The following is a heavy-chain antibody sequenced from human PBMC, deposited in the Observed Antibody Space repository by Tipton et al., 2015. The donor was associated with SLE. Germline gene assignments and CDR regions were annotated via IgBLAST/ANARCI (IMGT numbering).Heavy chain of an antibody. J-gene: IGHJ4*02. D-gene: IGHD4-23*01. CDR2: ISGDGGST. Sequence: SLRLSCAASGFTFDDYAMHWVRQAPGKGLEWVSLISGDGGSTYYGDSAKGRFTISRDNSKDSLYLQMNSLRIGDNALYYCAKDTYGGNSGLVYWGQGTLVTVSS. V-gene: IGHV3-43*02. CDR3: AKDTYGGNSGLVY. CDR1: GFTFDDYA.